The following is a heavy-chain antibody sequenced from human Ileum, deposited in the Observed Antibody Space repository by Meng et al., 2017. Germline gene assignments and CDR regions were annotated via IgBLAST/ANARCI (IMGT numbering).Heavy chain of an antibody. CDR3: AGIRGGRFADSWFDP. V-gene: IGHV3-21*01. CDR1: GFTYSSYS. J-gene: IGHJ5*02. D-gene: IGHD3-10*01. Sequence: GGSLRLSCAASGFTYSSYSMNWVRQAPGKGLEWVSSISSSGGSIYYADSVKRRFTISRDNAKNSLYLQMNSLRAEDTAVYYCAGIRGGRFADSWFDPWGQGTLVTVSS. CDR2: ISSSGGSI.